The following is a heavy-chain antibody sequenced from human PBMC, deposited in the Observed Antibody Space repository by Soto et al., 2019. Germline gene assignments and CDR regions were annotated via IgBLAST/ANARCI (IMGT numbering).Heavy chain of an antibody. CDR3: AKLYYDFWSGYSVPPNNWFDP. D-gene: IGHD3-3*01. Sequence: PGWSLGLSCAASGVTFCSYAMSGVRKDPGKGLEWVSAISGSGGSTYYADSVKGRFTISRDNSKNTLYLQMNSLRAEDTAVYYCAKLYYDFWSGYSVPPNNWFDPWGQGTLVTVSS. V-gene: IGHV3-23*01. J-gene: IGHJ5*02. CDR2: ISGSGGST. CDR1: GVTFCSYA.